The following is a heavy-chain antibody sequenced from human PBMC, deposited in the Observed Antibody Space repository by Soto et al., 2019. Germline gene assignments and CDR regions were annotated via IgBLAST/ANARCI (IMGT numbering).Heavy chain of an antibody. J-gene: IGHJ6*02. CDR1: GGSISSSNW. V-gene: IGHV4-4*02. CDR3: ARLGSRYYYYYGMDV. D-gene: IGHD3-10*01. CDR2: IYHSGST. Sequence: PSETLSLTCAVSGGSISSSNWWSWVRQPPGKGLEWIGEIYHSGSTNYNPSLKSRVTISVDKSKNQFSLKLSSVTAADTAVYYCARLGSRYYYYYGMDVWGQGTTVTVSS.